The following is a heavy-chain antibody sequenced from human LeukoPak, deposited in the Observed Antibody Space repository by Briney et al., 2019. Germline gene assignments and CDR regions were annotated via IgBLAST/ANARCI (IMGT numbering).Heavy chain of an antibody. D-gene: IGHD4-17*01. Sequence: SVKVSCKASGGTFSSYAISWVRQAPGQGLEWMGRIIPIFGTANYAQKFQGRVTITTDESTSTAYMELSSLRSEDTAVYYCATASGDYVRDEWFDPWGQGTLVTVSS. CDR1: GGTFSSYA. CDR3: ATASGDYVRDEWFDP. V-gene: IGHV1-69*05. CDR2: IIPIFGTA. J-gene: IGHJ5*02.